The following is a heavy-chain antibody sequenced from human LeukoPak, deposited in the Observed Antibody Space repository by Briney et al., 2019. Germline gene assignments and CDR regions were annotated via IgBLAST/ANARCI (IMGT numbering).Heavy chain of an antibody. D-gene: IGHD6-13*01. CDR2: IIPIFGTA. J-gene: IGHJ4*02. CDR1: GGTFSSYA. Sequence: GAPVKVSCKASGGTFSSYAISWVRQAPGQGLEWMGGIIPIFGTANYAQKFQGRVTITADESTSTAYMELSSLRSEDTAVYYCARGLTAAGTGGVDYWGQGTLVTVSS. V-gene: IGHV1-69*13. CDR3: ARGLTAAGTGGVDY.